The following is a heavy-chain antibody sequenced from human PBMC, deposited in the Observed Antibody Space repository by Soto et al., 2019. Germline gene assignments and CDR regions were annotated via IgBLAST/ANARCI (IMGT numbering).Heavy chain of an antibody. Sequence: SETLSLTCAIYGGSFSGYYWSWLRQPPGKGLEWIGEINHSGTTNYNPSLKSRVTISVDKSKNQFSLNLSSVTAADTAVYYCAREAISLTPRGLPDCWGQGTLVTVSS. J-gene: IGHJ4*02. D-gene: IGHD2-15*01. CDR2: INHSGTT. CDR1: GGSFSGYY. V-gene: IGHV4-34*01. CDR3: AREAISLTPRGLPDC.